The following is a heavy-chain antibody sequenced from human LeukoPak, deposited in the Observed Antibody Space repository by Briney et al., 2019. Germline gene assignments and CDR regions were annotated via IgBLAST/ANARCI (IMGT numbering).Heavy chain of an antibody. Sequence: GGSLRLSCAASGFTFSSYAMSWVRQAPGKGLEWVSAISGSGGSTYYADSVKGRFTISRDNSKNTLYLQMNCLRAEDTAVYYWAKGGTTFQSFDYWGQGTLVTVSS. CDR2: ISGSGGST. CDR3: AKGGTTFQSFDY. V-gene: IGHV3-23*01. J-gene: IGHJ4*02. D-gene: IGHD2/OR15-2a*01. CDR1: GFTFSSYA.